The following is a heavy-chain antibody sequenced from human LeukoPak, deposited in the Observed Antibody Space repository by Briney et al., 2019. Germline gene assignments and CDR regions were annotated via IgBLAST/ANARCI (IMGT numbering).Heavy chain of an antibody. J-gene: IGHJ6*03. CDR3: TRGSIAYYYMDV. V-gene: IGHV4-59*01. CDR1: GGSISSYY. Sequence: SETLSLTCTVSGGSISSYYWNWIRQSPGKGLEWIGYIYYSGSTNYNPSLKSRVTISVDTSKNQFSLKLSSVTAADTAVYYCTRGSIAYYYMDVWGKGTTVTISS. D-gene: IGHD3-22*01. CDR2: IYYSGST.